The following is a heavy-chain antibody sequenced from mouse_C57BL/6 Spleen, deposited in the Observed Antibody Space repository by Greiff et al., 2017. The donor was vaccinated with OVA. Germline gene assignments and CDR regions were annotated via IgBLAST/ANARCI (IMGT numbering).Heavy chain of an antibody. CDR1: GYAFTNYL. Sequence: VQGVESGAELVRPGTSVKVSCKASGYAFTNYLIEWVKQRPGQGLEWIGVINPGSGGTNYNEKFKGKATLTADKSSSTAYMQLSSLTSEDSAVYFCARDYYYGSSPYYYAMDYWGQGTSVTVSS. J-gene: IGHJ4*01. CDR3: ARDYYYGSSPYYYAMDY. V-gene: IGHV1-54*01. D-gene: IGHD1-1*01. CDR2: INPGSGGT.